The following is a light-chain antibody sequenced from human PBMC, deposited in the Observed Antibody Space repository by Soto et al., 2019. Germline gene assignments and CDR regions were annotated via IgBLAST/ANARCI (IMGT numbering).Light chain of an antibody. V-gene: IGKV3-20*01. CDR2: GAS. Sequence: EIVLTQSPGTLSLSPGERPTLSCRASQSVSNNYLAWYQQKPGQAPRLLIYGASNRATGIPDRFSGSGSGTDFTLTISRLEPEDSAVYYCQQYSRAPITFGQGTRLEIK. J-gene: IGKJ5*01. CDR1: QSVSNNY. CDR3: QQYSRAPIT.